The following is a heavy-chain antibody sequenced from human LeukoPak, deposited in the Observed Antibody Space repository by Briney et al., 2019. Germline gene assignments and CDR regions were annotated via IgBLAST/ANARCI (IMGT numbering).Heavy chain of an antibody. V-gene: IGHV3-9*01. D-gene: IGHD6-19*01. CDR2: ISWNSGSI. J-gene: IGHJ6*02. Sequence: PGRSLRLSCAASGFTFDDYAMHWVRQAPGKGLEWVSGISWNSGSIGYADSVKGRFTISRDNAKNSLYLQMNSLRAEDTALYYCAKDKAAVIAVAGLGALGGMDVWGQGTTVTVSS. CDR1: GFTFDDYA. CDR3: AKDKAAVIAVAGLGALGGMDV.